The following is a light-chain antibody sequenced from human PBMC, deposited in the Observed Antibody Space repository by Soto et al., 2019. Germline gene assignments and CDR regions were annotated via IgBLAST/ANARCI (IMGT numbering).Light chain of an antibody. CDR3: QHLGT. CDR1: QGISSY. V-gene: IGKV1-9*01. J-gene: IGKJ2*02. Sequence: DILLTQSPSFLSASVGDRVTITCRASQGISSYLAWYQQRPGKAPKLLIYAASTLQSGVPSRFSGSGSGTEFTLTISSLQPEDFATYYCQHLGTVGQGTKLEIK. CDR2: AAS.